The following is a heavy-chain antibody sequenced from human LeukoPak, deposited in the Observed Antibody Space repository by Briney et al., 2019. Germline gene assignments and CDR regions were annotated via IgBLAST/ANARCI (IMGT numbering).Heavy chain of an antibody. Sequence: ASVKVSCKASGYTFTSYGISWVRQAPGQGLEWMGWISAYNGNTNYAQKLQGRVTMTTDTSTSTAYMELRSLRSDDTAVYYCARDLRYSSGWYYFDYWGQGTLVTVSS. CDR1: GYTFTSYG. CDR2: ISAYNGNT. D-gene: IGHD6-19*01. V-gene: IGHV1-18*01. CDR3: ARDLRYSSGWYYFDY. J-gene: IGHJ4*02.